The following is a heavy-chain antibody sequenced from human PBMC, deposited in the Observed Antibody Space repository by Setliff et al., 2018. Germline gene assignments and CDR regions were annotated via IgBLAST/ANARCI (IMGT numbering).Heavy chain of an antibody. J-gene: IGHJ5*02. CDR2: INPKSGGT. V-gene: IGHV1-2*02. CDR3: ARDGISWLMWFDP. D-gene: IGHD3-16*01. CDR1: GYSFTDYY. Sequence: ASVKVSCKASGYSFTDYYMHWVRQVPGRGLEWMGWINPKSGGTRYAQKFQGRVTMTRDTSISTAYVELSSLRSDDTAVYYCARDGISWLMWFDPWGQGTLVTVS.